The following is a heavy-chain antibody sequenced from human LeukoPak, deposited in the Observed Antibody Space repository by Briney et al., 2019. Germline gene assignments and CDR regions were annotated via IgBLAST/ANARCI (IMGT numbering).Heavy chain of an antibody. CDR3: ARHEKYYYDSSGYSWNWFDP. CDR1: GYSFTSYW. Sequence: GESLKISCKGSGYSFTSYWVGWVRQMPGKGLEWMGIIYPGDSDTRYSPSFQGQVTISADKSISTAYLQWSSLEASDTAMYYCARHEKYYYDSSGYSWNWFDPWGQGTLVTVSS. V-gene: IGHV5-51*01. D-gene: IGHD3-22*01. CDR2: IYPGDSDT. J-gene: IGHJ5*02.